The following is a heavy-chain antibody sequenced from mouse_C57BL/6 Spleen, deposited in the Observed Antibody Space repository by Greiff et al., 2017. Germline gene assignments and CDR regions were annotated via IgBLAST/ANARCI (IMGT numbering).Heavy chain of an antibody. CDR2: ISNLAYSI. D-gene: IGHD4-1*01. CDR1: GFTFSDYG. V-gene: IGHV5-15*01. J-gene: IGHJ2*01. Sequence: EVQLVESGGGLVQPGGSLKLSCAASGFTFSDYGMAWVRQAPRKGPEWVAFISNLAYSIYYADTVTGRFTISRENAKNTLYLEMSSLRSEDTAMYYCARSANWAYYFDYWGQGTTLTVSS. CDR3: ARSANWAYYFDY.